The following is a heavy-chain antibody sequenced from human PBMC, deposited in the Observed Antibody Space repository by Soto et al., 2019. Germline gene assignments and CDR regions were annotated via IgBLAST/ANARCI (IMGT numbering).Heavy chain of an antibody. V-gene: IGHV4-39*02. CDR2: IYFSGST. CDR1: GDPIRSSGYY. Sequence: QLQLQESGPGLVKPSETLSLTCTVSGDPIRSSGYYWGWIGQPPGKGLEWVGSIYFSGSTYYNPCLKCRVTISVDKSTNPFSMPMSSVTAADTAVYHCARVLGYCSGGSCVFFDYWGQRTLVTVSS. J-gene: IGHJ4*02. CDR3: ARVLGYCSGGSCVFFDY. D-gene: IGHD2-15*01.